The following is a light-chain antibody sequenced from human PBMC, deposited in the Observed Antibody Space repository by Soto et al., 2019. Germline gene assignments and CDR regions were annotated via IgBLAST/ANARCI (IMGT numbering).Light chain of an antibody. Sequence: DIQITHSPSTLSGSEGDRVTITCRASQTISSWLAWYQQKPGKAPKLLIYKASTLKSGVPSRFSGSGSGTEFTLTISSLQPDDFATYYCQHYNSYSEAFGQGAKVDNK. V-gene: IGKV1-5*03. CDR3: QHYNSYSEA. CDR1: QTISSW. J-gene: IGKJ1*01. CDR2: KAS.